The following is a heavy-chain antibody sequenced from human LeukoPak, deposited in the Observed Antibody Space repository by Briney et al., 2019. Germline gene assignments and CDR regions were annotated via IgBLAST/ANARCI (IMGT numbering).Heavy chain of an antibody. CDR1: GFTFASYA. Sequence: PGGSLRLSCAASGFTFASYAMSWVRQVPGKGLEWVSGIGGSDGRTYYADSVKGRFTISRDNSKNTLYLQMNSLRVEDTAIYYCAKMPVSYSSGWSTFDYWGQGSLVTVSS. CDR3: AKMPVSYSSGWSTFDY. V-gene: IGHV3-23*01. J-gene: IGHJ4*02. D-gene: IGHD6-19*01. CDR2: IGGSDGRT.